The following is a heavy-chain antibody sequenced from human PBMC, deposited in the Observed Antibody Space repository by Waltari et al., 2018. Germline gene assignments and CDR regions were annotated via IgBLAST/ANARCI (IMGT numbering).Heavy chain of an antibody. V-gene: IGHV3-48*03. CDR2: ISSFGSTI. Sequence: EVQLVESGGGLVQPGGSLRLSCVGSGFTFSSYELSWIRQAPGKGWEWISYISSFGSTIYYAACVKGRFTISRDNAKNSLYLQMDSLRGEDTAVYYCARDPREISGNWYHYYGMDVWGQGTTVTVSS. J-gene: IGHJ6*02. D-gene: IGHD1-26*01. CDR3: ARDPREISGNWYHYYGMDV. CDR1: GFTFSSYE.